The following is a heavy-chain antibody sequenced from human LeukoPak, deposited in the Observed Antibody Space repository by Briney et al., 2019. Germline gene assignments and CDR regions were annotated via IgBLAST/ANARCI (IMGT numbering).Heavy chain of an antibody. CDR3: ARQGKYGYRVVDY. CDR1: GYSFTSYW. CDR2: IWPDDSDK. Sequence: GESLQISCKGSGYSFTSYWIGWVRQVPGKGLEWMGIIWPDDSDKRYSPSFQGQVTISADKSISTAYLQWSSLKASDTAMYYCARQGKYGYRVVDYWGQGTLVTVSS. J-gene: IGHJ4*02. V-gene: IGHV5-51*01. D-gene: IGHD5-18*01.